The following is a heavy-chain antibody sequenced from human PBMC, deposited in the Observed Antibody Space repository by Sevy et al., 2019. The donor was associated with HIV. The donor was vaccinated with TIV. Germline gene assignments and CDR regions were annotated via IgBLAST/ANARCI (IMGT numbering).Heavy chain of an antibody. D-gene: IGHD3-3*01. CDR1: GFIFNSYA. V-gene: IGHV3-23*01. CDR2: ISGHGGST. Sequence: GGSLRLSCAASGFIFNSYAMSWVRQAPGKGLEWISTISGHGGSTYYADSVKGRFTISRDNFRKIVDLQMDNLRADDTAIYYCAGGFWGGFDYWGQGTLVTVSS. J-gene: IGHJ4*02. CDR3: AGGFWGGFDY.